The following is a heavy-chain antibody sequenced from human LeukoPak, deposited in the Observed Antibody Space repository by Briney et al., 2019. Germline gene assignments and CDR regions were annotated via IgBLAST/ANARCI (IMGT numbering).Heavy chain of an antibody. J-gene: IGHJ1*01. CDR1: GFTFSSYS. CDR2: ISSSSSTI. CDR3: ARDLQY. Sequence: GGSLRLSCAASGFTFSSYSMNWVRQAPGKGLEWVSYISSSSSTIYYADSVKGLFTISRDNAKNSLYLQMNSLRAEDTAVYYCARDLQYWGQGTLVTVSS. V-gene: IGHV3-48*01.